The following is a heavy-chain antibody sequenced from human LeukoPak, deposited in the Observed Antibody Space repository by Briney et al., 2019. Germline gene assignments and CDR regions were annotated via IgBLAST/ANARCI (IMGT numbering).Heavy chain of an antibody. Sequence: GGSLRLSCAASGFTFSSYGMHWVRQAPGKGLVWVAFIRYDASNKYYADSVKGRFTISRDNSQNTLYLQMNSLRAEDTAVYSCAKGVDYWGQGTLVTVSS. V-gene: IGHV3-30*02. CDR2: IRYDASNK. CDR3: AKGVDY. CDR1: GFTFSSYG. J-gene: IGHJ4*02.